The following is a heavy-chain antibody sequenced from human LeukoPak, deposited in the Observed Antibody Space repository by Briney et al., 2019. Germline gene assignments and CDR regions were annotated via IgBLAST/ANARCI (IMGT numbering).Heavy chain of an antibody. V-gene: IGHV3-49*04. Sequence: PGGSLRLSCTASGFTFGDYAMSWVRQAPGKGLEWVGFIRSKAYGGTTEYAASVKGRFTISRDDSKSIAYLQMNSLKTEDTAVYYCTRDLGCSSTSCYPGLYLDYWGQGTLVTVSS. CDR2: IRSKAYGGTT. CDR3: TRDLGCSSTSCYPGLYLDY. J-gene: IGHJ4*02. D-gene: IGHD2-2*01. CDR1: GFTFGDYA.